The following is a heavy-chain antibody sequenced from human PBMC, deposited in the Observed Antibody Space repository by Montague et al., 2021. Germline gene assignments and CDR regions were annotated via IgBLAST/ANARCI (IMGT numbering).Heavy chain of an antibody. J-gene: IGHJ3*02. Sequence: TLSLTCTVSGGSISSGGYYWSWIRQHAGKGLEWIGYTYDSGNTNYTPSLKSRVTISVDTSKNHFSLNLTSVTAADTAVYYCACFGTTLRAAFDIWGQGTMVTVSS. CDR2: TYDSGNT. V-gene: IGHV4-31*03. D-gene: IGHD1-14*01. CDR1: GGSISSGGYY. CDR3: ACFGTTLRAAFDI.